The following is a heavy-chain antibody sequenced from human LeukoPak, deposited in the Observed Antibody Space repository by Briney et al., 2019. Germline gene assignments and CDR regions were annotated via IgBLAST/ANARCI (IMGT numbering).Heavy chain of an antibody. Sequence: GGSLRLSCAASGFTFSSYAMSWVRQAPGKGLEWVSAISGSGGGTYYADSVKGRFTISRDNSKNTLYLQMNSLRAEDTAVYYCAKSRIPAAFFYYFDYWGQGTLVTVSS. D-gene: IGHD2-2*01. V-gene: IGHV3-23*01. J-gene: IGHJ4*02. CDR1: GFTFSSYA. CDR3: AKSRIPAAFFYYFDY. CDR2: ISGSGGGT.